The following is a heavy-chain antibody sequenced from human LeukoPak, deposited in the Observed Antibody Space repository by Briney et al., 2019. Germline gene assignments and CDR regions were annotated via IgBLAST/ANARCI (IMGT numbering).Heavy chain of an antibody. CDR2: ISSSSSTI. CDR3: AKDYRPKGTTGDAFDI. D-gene: IGHD1-7*01. V-gene: IGHV3-48*01. J-gene: IGHJ3*02. CDR1: GFTFSSYS. Sequence: GGSLRLSCAASGFTFSSYSMNWVRQAPGKGLEWVSYISSSSSTIYYADSVKGRFTISRDNSKSTLYLQMNSLRAEDTAIYYCAKDYRPKGTTGDAFDIWGQGTRVTVSS.